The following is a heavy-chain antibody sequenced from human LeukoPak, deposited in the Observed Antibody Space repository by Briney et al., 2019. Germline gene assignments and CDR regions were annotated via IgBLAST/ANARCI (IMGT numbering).Heavy chain of an antibody. J-gene: IGHJ5*02. Sequence: GGSLRLSCAASGFTFSSYGMHWVRQAPGKGLEKVADRWYDGSNKYYADSVKGRFTISRDNSKNTLYLQMNSLRAEDTAVYYCARENNPYYYDSSGYQTWGQGTLVTVSS. D-gene: IGHD3-22*01. CDR3: ARENNPYYYDSSGYQT. CDR1: GFTFSSYG. V-gene: IGHV3-33*01. CDR2: RWYDGSNK.